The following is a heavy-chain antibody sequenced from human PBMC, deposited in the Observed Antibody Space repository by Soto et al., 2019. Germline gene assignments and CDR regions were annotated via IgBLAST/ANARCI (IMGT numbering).Heavy chain of an antibody. CDR3: AHARGDFWSGFVYMDV. V-gene: IGHV4-59*01. CDR1: WCSISSYY. D-gene: IGHD3-3*01. J-gene: IGHJ6*03. Sequence: QGPLPESGPGLVKPSETLSLTCTVSWCSISSYYLSWVRQPPGEGLEVIGYIYYSGSTNYNPSLKSRVTISVDTSKNQFSLKLSSVTAADTAVYYCAHARGDFWSGFVYMDVWGKGTTVTVSS. CDR2: IYYSGST.